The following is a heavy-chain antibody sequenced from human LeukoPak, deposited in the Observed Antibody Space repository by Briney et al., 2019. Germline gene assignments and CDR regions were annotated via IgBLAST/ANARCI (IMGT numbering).Heavy chain of an antibody. CDR1: GGSISSYY. D-gene: IGHD1-7*01. CDR3: ARGAGTTDYYFDY. Sequence: PSETLSLTCTVSGGSISSYYWSWIRQPPGKGLEWIGYIYYSGSTNYNPSLKSRVTISVDTSKNQFSLKLSSVTAADTAVYYCARGAGTTDYYFDYWGQGTLVTVSS. V-gene: IGHV4-59*01. J-gene: IGHJ4*02. CDR2: IYYSGST.